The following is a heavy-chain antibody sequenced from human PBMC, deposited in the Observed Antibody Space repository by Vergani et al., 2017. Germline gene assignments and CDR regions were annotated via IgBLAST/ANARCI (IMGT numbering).Heavy chain of an antibody. Sequence: QVILKESGPVLVRPTETLTLTCTVSGISLDDYRMRVTWVRQSPGKALEWLAHILSTDEKFYNPSLQSRLMISRDTSRSQVVLTMTNMVPADTGTYFCVRISSYHYLYNYFYFLALWGKETAVTVSS. D-gene: IGHD3-16*02. V-gene: IGHV2-26*02. J-gene: IGHJ6*03. CDR2: ILSTDEK. CDR3: VRISSYHYLYNYFYFLAL. CDR1: GISLDDYRMR.